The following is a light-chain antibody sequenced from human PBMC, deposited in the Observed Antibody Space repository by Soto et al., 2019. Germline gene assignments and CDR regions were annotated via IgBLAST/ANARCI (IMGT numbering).Light chain of an antibody. V-gene: IGKV1-5*01. J-gene: IGKJ4*01. CDR3: KQSNIYPLT. Sequence: DDQITQSPSTLSASVGDRITNTGLASQSVSRRLAWVQQKPWVAPKLLIYGSSSLLSGVPSRFIGTRSGTDFTLTISSLQPKDFATYYCKQSNIYPLTFGVGTKVDI. CDR2: GSS. CDR1: QSVSRR.